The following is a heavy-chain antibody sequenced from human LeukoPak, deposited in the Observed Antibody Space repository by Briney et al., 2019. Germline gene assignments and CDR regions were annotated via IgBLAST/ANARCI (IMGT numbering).Heavy chain of an antibody. CDR3: ASPSLYYYDSSGYPYYYYGMDV. Sequence: GASVKVSCKASGYSFTSYYMHWVRQAPGQGLEWMGIINPSGGSTSYAQKFQGRVTMTRDTSTSTVYMELSSLRPEDTAVYYCASPSLYYYDSSGYPYYYYGMDVWGQGTTVTVSS. CDR1: GYSFTSYY. CDR2: INPSGGST. J-gene: IGHJ6*02. D-gene: IGHD3-22*01. V-gene: IGHV1-46*01.